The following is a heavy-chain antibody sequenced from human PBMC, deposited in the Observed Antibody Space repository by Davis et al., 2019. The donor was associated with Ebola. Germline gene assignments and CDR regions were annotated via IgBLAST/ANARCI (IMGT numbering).Heavy chain of an antibody. Sequence: SCTVSGGSISSYYWSWIRQPPGKGLEWIGYIYYSGSTNYNPSLKSRVTISVDTSKNQFSLKLSSVTAADTAVYYCARISVAGTNQFDYWGQGTLVTVSS. CDR2: IYYSGST. V-gene: IGHV4-59*01. CDR3: ARISVAGTNQFDY. CDR1: GGSISSYY. J-gene: IGHJ4*02. D-gene: IGHD6-19*01.